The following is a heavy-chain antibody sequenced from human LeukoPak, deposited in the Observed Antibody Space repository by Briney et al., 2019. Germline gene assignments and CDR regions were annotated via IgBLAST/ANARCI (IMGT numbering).Heavy chain of an antibody. D-gene: IGHD4-17*01. V-gene: IGHV3-23*01. Sequence: GGSLRLSCAASGFTFSTYAMSWVRQAPGKGLEWVSAISGSGGSTYYADSVKGRFTISRDNSKNTLYLQMNSLRAEDTAVYYCAKDRLVAAVTTTGDHDYWGQGTLVTVSS. J-gene: IGHJ4*02. CDR2: ISGSGGST. CDR3: AKDRLVAAVTTTGDHDY. CDR1: GFTFSTYA.